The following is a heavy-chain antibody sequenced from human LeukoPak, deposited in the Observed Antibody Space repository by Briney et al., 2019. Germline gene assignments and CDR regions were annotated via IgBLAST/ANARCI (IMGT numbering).Heavy chain of an antibody. V-gene: IGHV3-64*01. CDR2: ISSDGRIT. D-gene: IGHD6-19*01. CDR1: GFTFRSYA. J-gene: IGHJ4*02. Sequence: GGSLRLSCAASGFTFRSYAMHWVRQAPGKGLEYVSAISSDGRITYYANSVKGRFTISGDNSKNTLYLQMGSLRADDTAVYYCARVSGWYWFVNWGQGTLVTVSS. CDR3: ARVSGWYWFVN.